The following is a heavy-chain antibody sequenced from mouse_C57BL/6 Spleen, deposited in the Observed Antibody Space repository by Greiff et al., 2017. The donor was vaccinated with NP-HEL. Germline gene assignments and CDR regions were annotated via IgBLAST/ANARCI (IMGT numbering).Heavy chain of an antibody. CDR2: IDPEDGVT. Sequence: EVQLQQSGAELVRPGASVKLSCTASGFNIKDYYMHWVKQRPEQGLEWIGRIDPEDGVTEYAPKFQGKATMTADTSSNTAYLQLSSLTSEDTAVYYCTTEETTVVFDYWGHGTTLTVSS. CDR3: TTEETTVVFDY. J-gene: IGHJ2*01. V-gene: IGHV14-1*01. D-gene: IGHD1-1*01. CDR1: GFNIKDYY.